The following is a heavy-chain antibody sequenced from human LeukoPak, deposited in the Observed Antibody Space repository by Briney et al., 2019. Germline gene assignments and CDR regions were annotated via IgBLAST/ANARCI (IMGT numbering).Heavy chain of an antibody. J-gene: IGHJ5*02. Sequence: ASVKVSCKASGYTFTGYYMHWVRQAPGQGLERMGWINPNSGGTNYAQKFQGRVTMTRDTSISTAYMELSGLRSDDTAVYYCARDTTRDNWFDPWGQGTLVTVSS. D-gene: IGHD1-26*01. CDR1: GYTFTGYY. CDR2: INPNSGGT. CDR3: ARDTTRDNWFDP. V-gene: IGHV1-2*02.